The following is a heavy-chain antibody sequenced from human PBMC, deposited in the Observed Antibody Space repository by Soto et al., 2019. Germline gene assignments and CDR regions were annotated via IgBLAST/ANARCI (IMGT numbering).Heavy chain of an antibody. CDR2: TFHSVPS. CDR1: GGSISGGPYY. J-gene: IGHJ6*02. CDR3: ARVGYIAKDYFYYFGLDV. Sequence: SETRSLTCNVSGGSISGGPYYWSWIRQPPGKGLEWIGYTFHSVPSFYNPSLKSRLSISLDTSRNQFSLKMSSVTAADTAVYFCARVGYIAKDYFYYFGLDVWGQGTTVTVS. D-gene: IGHD6-13*01. V-gene: IGHV4-30-4*01.